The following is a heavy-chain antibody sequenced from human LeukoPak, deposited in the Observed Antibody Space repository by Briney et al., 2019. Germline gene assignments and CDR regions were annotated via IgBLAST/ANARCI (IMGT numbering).Heavy chain of an antibody. Sequence: SETLSLTCSVSGDSIIGYYWGWIRQPPGKGLEWIGYIYYSGGTNYNPSLKSRVAISVDTSKNQFSLKLSSVTAADTAVYYCARVGWSFGYTSWYFDPWGRGTLVTVSS. CDR1: GDSIIGYY. J-gene: IGHJ2*01. CDR2: IYYSGGT. D-gene: IGHD5-24*01. CDR3: ARVGWSFGYTSWYFDP. V-gene: IGHV4-59*01.